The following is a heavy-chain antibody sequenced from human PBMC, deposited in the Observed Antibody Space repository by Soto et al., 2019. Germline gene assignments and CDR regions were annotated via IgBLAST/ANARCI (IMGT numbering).Heavy chain of an antibody. D-gene: IGHD3-9*01. J-gene: IGHJ6*02. CDR1: GYTFTSYY. CDR3: ARGDPTDYDILTGYYIPRPCYYYGMDV. Sequence: ASVKVSCKASGYTFTSYYMHWVRQAPGQGLEWMGIINPSGGSTSYAQKFQGRVTMTRDTSTSTVYMELSSLRSEDTAVYYCARGDPTDYDILTGYYIPRPCYYYGMDVWGQGTTVTVSS. CDR2: INPSGGST. V-gene: IGHV1-46*01.